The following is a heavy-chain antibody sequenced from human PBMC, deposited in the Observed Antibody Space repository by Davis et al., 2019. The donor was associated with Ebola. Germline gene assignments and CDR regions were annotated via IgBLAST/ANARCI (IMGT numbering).Heavy chain of an antibody. V-gene: IGHV3-23*01. CDR2: ISGSGHNT. J-gene: IGHJ6*02. D-gene: IGHD3-22*01. CDR1: GFTFETHA. Sequence: GSLRLSCAASGFTFETHAMTWVRQVPGKGLEWVSSISGSGHNTYYADSLKGRFAISRDNSNKIVYLQLNNLRAEDTAIYYCAKVLTGSSYWHYYYYPMDVWGQGTTVTVSS. CDR3: AKVLTGSSYWHYYYYPMDV.